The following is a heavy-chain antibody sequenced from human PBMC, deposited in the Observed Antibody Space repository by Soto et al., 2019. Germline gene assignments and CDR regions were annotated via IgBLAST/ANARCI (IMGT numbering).Heavy chain of an antibody. CDR3: AAPRDEYGSGVSWFTYGMDI. D-gene: IGHD3-10*01. Sequence: GESLKISCLASGFTFSDFAMTWVRHVPGRGLEWVASLDGAGGSTYYAESVRGRFSISRDNSQNTLFLQMKRLTVDDTAIYYCAAPRDEYGSGVSWFTYGMDIWGQGTTVTVSS. CDR1: GFTFSDFA. J-gene: IGHJ6*02. CDR2: LDGAGGST. V-gene: IGHV3-23*01.